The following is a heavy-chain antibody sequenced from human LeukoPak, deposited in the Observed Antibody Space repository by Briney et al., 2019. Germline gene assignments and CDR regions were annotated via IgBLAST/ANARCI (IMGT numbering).Heavy chain of an antibody. CDR3: ARGLEWVSNWFDP. CDR2: IYYSGST. Sequence: SETLSLTCTVPGGSISSSSYYWGWIRQPPGKGLEWIGSIYYSGSTYYNPSLKSRVTISVDTSKNQFSLKLSSVTAADTAVYYCARGLEWVSNWFDPWGQGTLVTVSS. D-gene: IGHD3-3*01. CDR1: GGSISSSSYY. J-gene: IGHJ5*02. V-gene: IGHV4-39*07.